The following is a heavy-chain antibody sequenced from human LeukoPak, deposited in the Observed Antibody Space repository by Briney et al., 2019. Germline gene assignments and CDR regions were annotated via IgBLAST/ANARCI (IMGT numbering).Heavy chain of an antibody. CDR1: GFTFDDYA. V-gene: IGHV3-9*01. J-gene: IGHJ6*03. CDR2: ISWNSGSI. Sequence: GRSLRLSCAASGFTFDDYAMHWVRQAPGKGLEWVSGISWNSGSIGYADSVKGRFTISRDNAKNSLYLQMNSLGAEDTALYYCAKGPPYSSYYYYYYMDVWGKGTTVTVSS. D-gene: IGHD4-11*01. CDR3: AKGPPYSSYYYYYYMDV.